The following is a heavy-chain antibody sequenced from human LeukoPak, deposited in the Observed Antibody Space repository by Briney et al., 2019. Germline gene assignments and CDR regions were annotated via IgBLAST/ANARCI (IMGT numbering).Heavy chain of an antibody. CDR3: ARHALYCTSGICYPLNWYFDL. CDR1: RGSIGKYY. D-gene: IGHD2-8*01. V-gene: IGHV4-59*08. CDR2: VSYSGST. J-gene: IGHJ2*01. Sequence: SETLSLTCTVSRGSIGKYYWSWIRQSPAKGLEWIGYVSYSGSTDHNPSLQSRVTISVDTSKDQFSLRLNSVTAADTAVYYCARHALYCTSGICYPLNWYFDLWGQGTLVTVSS.